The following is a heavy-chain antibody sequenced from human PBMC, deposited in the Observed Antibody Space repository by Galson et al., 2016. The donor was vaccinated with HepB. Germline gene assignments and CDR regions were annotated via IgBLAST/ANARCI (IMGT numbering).Heavy chain of an antibody. CDR3: AREGWSGWYGPTDS. V-gene: IGHV1-2*02. CDR1: GYTFTRYY. CDR2: IVPNNGGT. J-gene: IGHJ4*02. Sequence: SVKVSCKASGYTFTRYYIHWVRQAPGQGLEWMGWIVPNNGGTKLAQKFQDRVIMTRDTSISTAYMELSSLTSDDTAVYYCAREGWSGWYGPTDSWGQGTLVTVSS. D-gene: IGHD6-19*01.